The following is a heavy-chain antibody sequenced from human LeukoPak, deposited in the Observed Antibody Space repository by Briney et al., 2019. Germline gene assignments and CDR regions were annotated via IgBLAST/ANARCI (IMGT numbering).Heavy chain of an antibody. CDR3: ARGGGYSYGFRYYFDY. CDR1: GGSISSYY. J-gene: IGHJ4*02. Sequence: PSETLSLTCTVSGGSISSYYWSWIRQPPGKGLEWIGYIYYSGSTNYNPSLKSRVAISVDTSKSQFSLKLSSVTAADTAVYYCARGGGYSYGFRYYFDYWGQGTLVTVSS. CDR2: IYYSGST. D-gene: IGHD5-18*01. V-gene: IGHV4-59*01.